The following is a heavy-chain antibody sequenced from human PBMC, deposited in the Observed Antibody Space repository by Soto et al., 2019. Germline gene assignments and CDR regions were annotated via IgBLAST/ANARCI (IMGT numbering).Heavy chain of an antibody. CDR2: IIPMFGTA. CDR1: GGTLGSYA. Sequence: ASVKVSCKASGGTLGSYAINWVRQAPGQGLEWMGGIIPMFGTANYAQKFQGRVTITADESTSTAYMELSSLRSEDTAVYYCARSYCSGGSCYSWRQYYYAMDVWGQGTAVTV. D-gene: IGHD2-15*01. J-gene: IGHJ6*02. V-gene: IGHV1-69*13. CDR3: ARSYCSGGSCYSWRQYYYAMDV.